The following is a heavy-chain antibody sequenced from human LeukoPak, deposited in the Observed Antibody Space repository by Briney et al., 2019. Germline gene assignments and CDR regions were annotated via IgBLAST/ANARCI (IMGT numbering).Heavy chain of an antibody. CDR3: IRTLIVATSPYMDV. CDR2: VNSDGTGT. CDR1: GFTFSSYW. J-gene: IGHJ6*03. D-gene: IGHD5-12*01. V-gene: IGHV3-74*01. Sequence: GGSLRLSCAASGFTFSSYWMHWVRQAPGKGLVWVSRVNSDGTGTTHADSVEGRFTISRDNAKNTVYLQMHSLRAEDTAIYYCIRTLIVATSPYMDVWGKGTTVTVSS.